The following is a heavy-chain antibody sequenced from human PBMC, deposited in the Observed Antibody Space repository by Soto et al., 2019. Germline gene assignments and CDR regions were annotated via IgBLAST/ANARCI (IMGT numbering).Heavy chain of an antibody. D-gene: IGHD5-18*01. CDR1: GYSFTSYW. CDR2: IYPGDSDT. Sequence: GESLKISCKGSGYSFTSYWIGWVRQMPGKGLEWMGIIYPGDSDTRYSPSFQGQVTISADKSISTAYLQWSSLKASDTAMYYCARHDRIQPWLPRNGMDVWGQGTTVTVSS. V-gene: IGHV5-51*01. CDR3: ARHDRIQPWLPRNGMDV. J-gene: IGHJ6*02.